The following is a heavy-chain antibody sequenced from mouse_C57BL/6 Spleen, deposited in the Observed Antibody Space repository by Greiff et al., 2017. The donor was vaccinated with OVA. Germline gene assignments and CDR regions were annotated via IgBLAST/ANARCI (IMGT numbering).Heavy chain of an antibody. V-gene: IGHV1-9*01. D-gene: IGHD2-5*01. CDR3: ARRGGDSNYWFAY. CDR2: ILPGSGST. CDR1: GYTFTGYW. J-gene: IGHJ3*01. Sequence: VQLQQSGAELMKPGASVKLSCKATGYTFTGYWIEWVKQRPGHGLEWIGEILPGSGSTNYNEKFKGKATFTADTSSNTAYMQLSSLTTEDSAIDYGARRGGDSNYWFAYWGQGTLVTVSA.